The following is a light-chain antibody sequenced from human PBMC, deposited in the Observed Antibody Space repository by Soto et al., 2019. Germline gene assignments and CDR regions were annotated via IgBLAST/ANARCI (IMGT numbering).Light chain of an antibody. CDR3: QSYDSSLSAL. V-gene: IGLV1-40*01. Sequence: QSVLTQPPSVAGAPGQRVTISCTGISSNIGAGYDVHWYQQLPGTAPKLLVYGNSNRPSGVPDRFSGSKSGTSASLTITGLQAEDEAEYYCQSYDSSLSALFGGGTKLTVL. J-gene: IGLJ3*02. CDR2: GNS. CDR1: SSNIGAGYD.